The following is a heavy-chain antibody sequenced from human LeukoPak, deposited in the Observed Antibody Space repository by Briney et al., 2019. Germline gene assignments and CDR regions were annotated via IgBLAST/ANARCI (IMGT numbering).Heavy chain of an antibody. CDR2: IKSDGSST. CDR1: GFTFSSYW. D-gene: IGHD3-10*01. V-gene: IGHV3-74*01. CDR3: AREYGFGSGSYYP. J-gene: IGHJ5*02. Sequence: GGSLRLSCAASGFTFSSYWMHWVRQAPGKGLVWVSRIKSDGSSTSYADSAKGRFIISRDNAKNTLYLQMNSLRAEDTAVYYCAREYGFGSGSYYPWGQGTLVIVSS.